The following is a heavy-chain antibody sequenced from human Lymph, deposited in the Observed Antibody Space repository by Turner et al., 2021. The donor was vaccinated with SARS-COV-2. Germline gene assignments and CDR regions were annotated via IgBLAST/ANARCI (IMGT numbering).Heavy chain of an antibody. Sequence: QVQLVESGGGVVQPGRDLRLSCAASGFTFSSYVMHWVRQAPGKGLEWVAVISYDGSNKYYADSVKGRFTISRDYSKNTLYLQMNSLRAEDTAIYYCARGVPEFDSWGQGTLVTVSS. CDR1: GFTFSSYV. D-gene: IGHD2-2*01. J-gene: IGHJ5*01. V-gene: IGHV3-30*04. CDR2: ISYDGSNK. CDR3: ARGVPEFDS.